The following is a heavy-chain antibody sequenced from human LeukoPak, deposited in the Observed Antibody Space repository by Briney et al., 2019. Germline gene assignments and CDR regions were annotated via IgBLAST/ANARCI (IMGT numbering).Heavy chain of an antibody. CDR1: GFTFSSYW. V-gene: IGHV3-7*01. Sequence: GGSLRLSCAASGFTFSSYWMSWVRQAPGKGLEWVADINQDGSEKYYVDSVKGRFTISRDNAKNSLYLQMNSLRAEDTAVYYCARDRAPYCGGDCYPYYFDYWGQGTLVTVSS. J-gene: IGHJ4*02. CDR3: ARDRAPYCGGDCYPYYFDY. D-gene: IGHD2-21*02. CDR2: INQDGSEK.